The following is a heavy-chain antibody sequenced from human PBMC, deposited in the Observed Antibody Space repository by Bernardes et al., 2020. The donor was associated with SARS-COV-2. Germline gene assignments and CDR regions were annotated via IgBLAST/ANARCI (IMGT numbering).Heavy chain of an antibody. CDR3: ARGDYCSSTSCYPFGYFDY. CDR1: GFTFSSYD. CDR2: IGTAGDP. D-gene: IGHD2-2*01. J-gene: IGHJ4*02. Sequence: GGSLRLSCAASGFTFSSYDMHWVRQATGKGLEWVSAIGTAGDPYYPGSVKGRFTISRENAKNSLYLQMNSLRAGDTAVYYCARGDYCSSTSCYPFGYFDYWGQGTLVTVSS. V-gene: IGHV3-13*05.